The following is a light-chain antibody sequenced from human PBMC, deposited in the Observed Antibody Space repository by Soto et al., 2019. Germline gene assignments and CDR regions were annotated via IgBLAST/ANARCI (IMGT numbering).Light chain of an antibody. CDR3: QTWVTGMV. J-gene: IGLJ3*02. Sequence: QSALTQPRSVSGSPGQSVTLSCTGTSSDVGGYNYVSWYQQHPGKAPKLMIDDVNKRPSGVPDRFSGSRSGNTASLTISGLQAEDEADYYCQTWVTGMVFGGGTKLTVL. CDR1: SSDVGGYNY. CDR2: DVN. V-gene: IGLV2-11*01.